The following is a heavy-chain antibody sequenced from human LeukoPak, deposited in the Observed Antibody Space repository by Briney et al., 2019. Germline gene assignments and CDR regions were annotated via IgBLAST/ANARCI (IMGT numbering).Heavy chain of an antibody. V-gene: IGHV1-8*01. CDR3: ARGWGYYYDSSGPVNFDY. Sequence: ASVKVSCKASGYTFTSYDINWVRQATGQGLEWMGWMNPNSGNTGYAQKFQGRVTMTTDTSTSTAYMELRSLRSDDTAVYYCARGWGYYYDSSGPVNFDYWGQGTLVTVSS. J-gene: IGHJ4*02. D-gene: IGHD3-22*01. CDR1: GYTFTSYD. CDR2: MNPNSGNT.